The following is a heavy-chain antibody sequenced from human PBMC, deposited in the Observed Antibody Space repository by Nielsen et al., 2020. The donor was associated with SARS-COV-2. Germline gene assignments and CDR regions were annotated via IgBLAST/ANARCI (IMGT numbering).Heavy chain of an antibody. D-gene: IGHD6-19*01. CDR3: AKDKGDIAVAENFDY. CDR2: I. V-gene: IGHV3-23*01. Sequence: IYYADSVKGRFTISRDNAKNTLYLQMNSLRAEDTAVYYCAKDKGDIAVAENFDYWGQGTLVTVSS. J-gene: IGHJ4*02.